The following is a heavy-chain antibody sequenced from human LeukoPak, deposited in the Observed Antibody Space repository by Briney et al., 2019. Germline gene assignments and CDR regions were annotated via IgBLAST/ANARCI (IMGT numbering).Heavy chain of an antibody. D-gene: IGHD3-22*01. CDR2: KWYDGSNK. J-gene: IGHJ4*02. CDR3: AKGGPYYYDSSGYRYYFDY. V-gene: IGHV3-33*06. CDR1: GFTFSSYG. Sequence: GGSRRLSCAASGFTFSSYGMHWVRQAPGKGLEWVAVKWYDGSNKYYADSVKGRFTISRDNSKNTPYLQMNSLRAEDTAVYYCAKGGPYYYDSSGYRYYFDYWGQGTLVTVSS.